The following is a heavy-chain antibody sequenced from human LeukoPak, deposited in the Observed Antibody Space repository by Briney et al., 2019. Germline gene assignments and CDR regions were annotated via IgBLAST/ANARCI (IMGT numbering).Heavy chain of an antibody. J-gene: IGHJ4*02. CDR1: GFTFSDYG. CDR3: ARDGVITFGGVIVADY. V-gene: IGHV3-7*01. D-gene: IGHD3-16*02. CDR2: IKQDGSEK. Sequence: GGSLRLSCAASGFTFSDYGMSWVRQAPGKGLEWVANIKQDGSEKYYLDSVKGRFTISRDNAKNSLYLQMNSLRAEDTAVYHWARDGVITFGGVIVADYWGQGTLVTVSS.